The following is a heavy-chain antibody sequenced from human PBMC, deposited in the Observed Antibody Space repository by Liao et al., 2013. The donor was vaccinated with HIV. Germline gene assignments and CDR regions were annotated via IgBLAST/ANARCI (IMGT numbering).Heavy chain of an antibody. J-gene: IGHJ5*02. Sequence: QVQLQESGAGLLKPSETLSLTCTVSGGSISNYYWSWIRQPPGKGLEWIGYIYYSGTTNFNPSLKSRVTISLDTSKSQFSLKLSSVTATDTAVYYCARDVVNWFDPWGQGTLVTVSS. CDR3: ARDVVNWFDP. V-gene: IGHV4-59*12. CDR2: IYYSGTT. D-gene: IGHD2-15*01. CDR1: GGSISNYY.